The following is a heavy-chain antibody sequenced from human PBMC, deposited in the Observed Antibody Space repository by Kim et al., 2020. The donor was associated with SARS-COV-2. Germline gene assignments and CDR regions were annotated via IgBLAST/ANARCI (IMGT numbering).Heavy chain of an antibody. CDR1: GGTFSSYA. V-gene: IGHV1-69*13. D-gene: IGHD2-2*01. Sequence: SVKVSCKASGGTFSSYAISWVRQAPGQGLEWMGGIIPIFGTANYAQKFQGRVTITADESTSTAYMELSSLRSEDTAVYYCARDCSSTSCYVPELGWFDPWGQGTLVTVSS. CDR2: IIPIFGTA. CDR3: ARDCSSTSCYVPELGWFDP. J-gene: IGHJ5*02.